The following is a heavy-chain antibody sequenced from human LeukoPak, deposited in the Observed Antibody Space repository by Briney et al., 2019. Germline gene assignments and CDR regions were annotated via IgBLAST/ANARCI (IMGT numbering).Heavy chain of an antibody. V-gene: IGHV4-39*07. CDR3: TKSDGYGLIRI. J-gene: IGHJ3*02. CDR2: IYYTGNT. D-gene: IGHD3-10*01. Sequence: PSETLALTCSVSGDSIIGYYWGWIRQPPGKGLEWIGNIYYTGNTYYNSSLKSRVTISLDTSKNQFSLKVISMTAADTAAYYCTKSDGYGLIRICGRGTMVTVSS. CDR1: GDSIIGYY.